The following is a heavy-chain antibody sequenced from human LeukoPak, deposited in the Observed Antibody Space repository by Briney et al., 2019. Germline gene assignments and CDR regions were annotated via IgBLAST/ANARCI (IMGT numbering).Heavy chain of an antibody. Sequence: GGSLRLSCAASGFTFSSYAMSWVRQAPGKGLEWVSGISGSGDNTYYADSVKGRFTISRDNSKNTLYVQVNSLGTEDTAAYYCAKGSYYDSGGSFYFDYWGQGTLVTVSS. CDR1: GFTFSSYA. J-gene: IGHJ4*02. CDR2: ISGSGDNT. V-gene: IGHV3-23*01. D-gene: IGHD3-22*01. CDR3: AKGSYYDSGGSFYFDY.